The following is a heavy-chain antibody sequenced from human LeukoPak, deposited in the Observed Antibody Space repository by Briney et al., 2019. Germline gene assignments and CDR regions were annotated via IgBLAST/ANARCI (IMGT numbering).Heavy chain of an antibody. V-gene: IGHV3-48*04. Sequence: GGSLRLSCAASGFTFSSYSMNWVGQARGRGGDGVSYISSSSRTIYYADSVPGRFTISRHNAQNSLYLQMNSLRAEDTAVYYCARIDFCRKGYYYYMDVWGKRTTVTVSS. CDR1: GFTFSSYS. J-gene: IGHJ6*03. D-gene: IGHD3-3*01. CDR2: ISSSSRTI. CDR3: ARIDFCRKGYYYYMDV.